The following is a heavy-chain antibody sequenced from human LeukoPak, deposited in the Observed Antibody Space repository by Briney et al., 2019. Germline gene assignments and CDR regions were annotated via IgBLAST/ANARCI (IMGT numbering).Heavy chain of an antibody. Sequence: ASVKVSCKASGYTFTSHGISWVRQAPGQGLEWMGWISAYNGNTNYAQKLQGRVTMTTDTSTSTACMELRSLRSDDTAVYYCAHGIAAAGTYYFDYWGQGTLVTVSS. D-gene: IGHD6-13*01. J-gene: IGHJ4*02. V-gene: IGHV1-18*01. CDR3: AHGIAAAGTYYFDY. CDR2: ISAYNGNT. CDR1: GYTFTSHG.